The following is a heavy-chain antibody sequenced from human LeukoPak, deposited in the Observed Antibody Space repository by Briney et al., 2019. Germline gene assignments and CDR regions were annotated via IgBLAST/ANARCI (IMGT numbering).Heavy chain of an antibody. CDR3: AKARGYCSDGSCYWFDY. J-gene: IGHJ4*02. D-gene: IGHD2-15*01. Sequence: GGSLRLSCAASGFTFSSYAMSWVRQAPGKGLEWVSTMSGSGASIYYADSVKGRFTISRDNSKNTLYLQMNRLRAEDTAVYFCAKARGYCSDGSCYWFDYWGQGTLVTVSS. V-gene: IGHV3-23*01. CDR2: MSGSGASI. CDR1: GFTFSSYA.